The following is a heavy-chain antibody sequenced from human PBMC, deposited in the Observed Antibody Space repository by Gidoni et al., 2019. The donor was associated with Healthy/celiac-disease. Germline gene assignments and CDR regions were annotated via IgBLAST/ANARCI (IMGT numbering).Heavy chain of an antibody. CDR2: ISSSSSTI. D-gene: IGHD3-10*01. CDR3: ARDLYGSGSYPPFFDY. Sequence: EVQLVESGGGLVQPGGSMRLTCAASGFTFSSYSMYWVRQAPGKGLGWVSYISSSSSTIDYADSVKGRFTISRDNAKNSLYLQMNSLRAEDTAVYYCARDLYGSGSYPPFFDYWGQGTLVTVSS. J-gene: IGHJ4*02. CDR1: GFTFSSYS. V-gene: IGHV3-48*01.